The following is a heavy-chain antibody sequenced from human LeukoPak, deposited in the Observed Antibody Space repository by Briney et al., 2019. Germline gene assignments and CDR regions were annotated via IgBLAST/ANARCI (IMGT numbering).Heavy chain of an antibody. CDR3: VRALNGDKDY. CDR1: GFTFSSYW. CDR2: MNGDGTTI. J-gene: IGHJ4*02. Sequence: GGSLRLSCAASGFTFSSYWMHWVRQVPGKGLVWVSRMNGDGTTITYADSVKGRFTISRDNAKNTLYLQMNSLRADDTAVYYCVRALNGDKDYWGQGTLVTVSS. V-gene: IGHV3-74*01. D-gene: IGHD3-9*01.